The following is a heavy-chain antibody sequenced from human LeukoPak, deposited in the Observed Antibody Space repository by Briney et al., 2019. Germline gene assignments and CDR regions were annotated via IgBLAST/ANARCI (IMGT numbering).Heavy chain of an antibody. CDR2: ITPNRGNT. CDR3: ARGRLWFGKSMDV. D-gene: IGHD3-10*01. CDR1: VYTFLRYV. Sequence: ASVKVSCKACVYTFLRYVINGVRQATGGGGEWVGGITPNRGNTGYAQKFQDRVTMTRNTSISTAYIALSSLRSEDTAVYYCARGRLWFGKSMDVWGEGTTVTVPS. V-gene: IGHV1-8*01. J-gene: IGHJ6*01.